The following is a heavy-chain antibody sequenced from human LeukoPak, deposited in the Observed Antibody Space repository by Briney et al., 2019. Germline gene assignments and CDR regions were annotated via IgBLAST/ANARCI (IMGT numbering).Heavy chain of an antibody. J-gene: IGHJ4*02. CDR2: IFYSGST. CDR1: GGSISSSSYF. D-gene: IGHD6-13*01. V-gene: IGHV4-39*02. CDR3: AKDRFSSSWLFDY. Sequence: PSETLSLTCTVSGGSISSSSYFWGWIRQPPGKGLEWIGSIFYSGSTYYNPSLNSRVTISIDTSKNQFSLRLSSVTAADTAVYYCAKDRFSSSWLFDYWGQGTLVTVSS.